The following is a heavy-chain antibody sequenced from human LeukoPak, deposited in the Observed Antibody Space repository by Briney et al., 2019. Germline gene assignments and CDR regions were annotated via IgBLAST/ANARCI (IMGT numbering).Heavy chain of an antibody. Sequence: NTSETLPLTCTVSGGSISGYYWSWIRQPPGKGLEWIGYIYYSGSTNYNPSLKSRVTISVDTSKNQFSLKLSSVTAADTAVYYCARFWVTTAFDIWGQGTMVTVSS. CDR2: IYYSGST. CDR3: ARFWVTTAFDI. J-gene: IGHJ3*02. CDR1: GGSISGYY. D-gene: IGHD4-17*01. V-gene: IGHV4-59*01.